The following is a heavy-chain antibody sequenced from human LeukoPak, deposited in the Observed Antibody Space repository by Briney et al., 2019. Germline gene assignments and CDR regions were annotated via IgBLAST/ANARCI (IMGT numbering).Heavy chain of an antibody. CDR3: ARDSSGYSPLEY. Sequence: GASVKVSCKASGGTFSSYAISWVRQAPGQGLEWMGGIIPIFGTANYAQKFQGRVTITADKSTSTAYMELSRLRSDDTAVYYCARDSSGYSPLEYWGQGTLVTVSS. CDR2: IIPIFGTA. V-gene: IGHV1-69*06. J-gene: IGHJ4*02. CDR1: GGTFSSYA. D-gene: IGHD3-22*01.